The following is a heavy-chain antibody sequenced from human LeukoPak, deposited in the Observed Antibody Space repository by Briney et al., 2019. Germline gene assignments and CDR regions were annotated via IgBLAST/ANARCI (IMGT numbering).Heavy chain of an antibody. CDR3: ATVDGSYYFRRDAFDI. CDR1: GYTLTELS. D-gene: IGHD1-26*01. CDR2: FDPEDGET. Sequence: ASVKVSCKVSGYTLTELSMHWVRQAPGKGLEWMGGFDPEDGETIYAQKFQGRVTMTEDTSTDTAHMELSSLRSEDTAVYYCATVDGSYYFRRDAFDIWGQGTMVTVSS. V-gene: IGHV1-24*01. J-gene: IGHJ3*02.